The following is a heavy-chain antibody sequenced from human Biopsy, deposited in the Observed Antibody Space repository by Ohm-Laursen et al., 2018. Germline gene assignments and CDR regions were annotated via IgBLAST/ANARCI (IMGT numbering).Heavy chain of an antibody. V-gene: IGHV3-30*03. Sequence: SLRLSCSASGFTFTSYAMHWVRQAPGKGLEWVAVISYDDSGEYYADSLQGRFIISRDNPKNTVDLQMNSLRAEDTAVYFCARDGKRWDYSTYFSWHFDLWGRGTLVTVSS. J-gene: IGHJ2*01. CDR2: ISYDDSGE. CDR1: GFTFTSYA. CDR3: ARDGKRWDYSTYFSWHFDL. D-gene: IGHD4-11*01.